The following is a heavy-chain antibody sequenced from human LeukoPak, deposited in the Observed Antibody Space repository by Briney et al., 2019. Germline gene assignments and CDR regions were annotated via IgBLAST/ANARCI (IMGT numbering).Heavy chain of an antibody. D-gene: IGHD3-10*01. Sequence: GRSLRLSCVASGFTFDDYAMDWVRQAPGKGLEWVSGISWNSANIDYADSVKGRFTISRDNAKNSLYLQMNSLRAEDTAVYYCARRGHRDAFDIWGQGTMVTVSS. CDR2: ISWNSANI. J-gene: IGHJ3*02. CDR3: ARRGHRDAFDI. CDR1: GFTFDDYA. V-gene: IGHV3-9*01.